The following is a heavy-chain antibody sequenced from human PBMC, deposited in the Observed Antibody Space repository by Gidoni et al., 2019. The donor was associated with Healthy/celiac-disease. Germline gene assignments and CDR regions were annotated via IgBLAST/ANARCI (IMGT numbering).Heavy chain of an antibody. CDR1: GGSFSAYY. J-gene: IGHJ6*03. D-gene: IGHD4-17*01. Sequence: QVQLQQWGAGLLKPSETLSLTCAVYGGSFSAYYRSWIRQPPGKGRDGIGEINPSGSTNYNPSLKSRVTISVDTSKNQFSLKLSSVTAADTAVYYGARGRGHYGGKNHDYYYMDVWGKGTTVTVSS. V-gene: IGHV4-34*01. CDR2: INPSGST. CDR3: ARGRGHYGGKNHDYYYMDV.